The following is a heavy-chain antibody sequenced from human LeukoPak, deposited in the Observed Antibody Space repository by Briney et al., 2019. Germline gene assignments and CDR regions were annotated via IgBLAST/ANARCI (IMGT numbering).Heavy chain of an antibody. J-gene: IGHJ4*02. Sequence: GESLKISRKASGYNFATYWIGWVRQMPGKGLEWMGVIYPGDSESRYSLSFRGQVTMSVDTSINAAYLQWSSLKASDIAMYYCARGKDGYNYFDYWGQGTLVTVSS. CDR3: ARGKDGYNYFDY. CDR2: IYPGDSES. D-gene: IGHD5-24*01. V-gene: IGHV5-51*01. CDR1: GYNFATYW.